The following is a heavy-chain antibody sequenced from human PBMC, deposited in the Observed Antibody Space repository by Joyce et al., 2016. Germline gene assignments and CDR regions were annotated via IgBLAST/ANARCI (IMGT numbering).Heavy chain of an antibody. J-gene: IGHJ4*02. CDR2: IRNSGDT. V-gene: IGHV4-39*01. D-gene: IGHD2-21*02. Sequence: QLQLQESGPGLVQPSQTLSLICNVSGGSIDNSRFYWGWIRQPPGKGLEWLGNIRNSGDTYYNPSRKSRLLRSVDTSKNQFALTLTSVTAADTAVYYCARLRVVTHFDYWGQGILVTVSS. CDR3: ARLRVVTHFDY. CDR1: GGSIDNSRFY.